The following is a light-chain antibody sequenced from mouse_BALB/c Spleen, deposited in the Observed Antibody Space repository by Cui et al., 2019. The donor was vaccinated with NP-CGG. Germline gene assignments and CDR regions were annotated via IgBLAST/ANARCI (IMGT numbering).Light chain of an antibody. V-gene: IGLV1*01. CDR1: TGTVTTSNY. Sequence: AVLTQAPAPTTSPGETVTLTCRSSTGTVTTSNYANWVQEKPDHLFTGLIGGTNNRAPGIPARFSGSLIGDKAALTITGAQTEDEAIYFCALWYSNHWVFGGGTKLTVL. CDR2: GTN. J-gene: IGLJ1*01. CDR3: ALWYSNHWV.